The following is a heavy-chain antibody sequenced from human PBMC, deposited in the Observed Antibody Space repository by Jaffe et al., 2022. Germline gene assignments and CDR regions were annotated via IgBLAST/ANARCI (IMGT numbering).Heavy chain of an antibody. CDR3: AKGGQITMVQGVIMHEYYYMDV. CDR1: GFTFSSYA. V-gene: IGHV3-23*01. D-gene: IGHD3-10*01. Sequence: EVQLLESGGGLVQPGGSLRLSCAASGFTFSSYAMSWVRQAPGKGLEWVSAISGSGGSTYYADSVKGRFTISRDNSKNTLYLQMNSLRAEDTAVYYCAKGGQITMVQGVIMHEYYYMDVWGKGTTVTVSS. J-gene: IGHJ6*03. CDR2: ISGSGGST.